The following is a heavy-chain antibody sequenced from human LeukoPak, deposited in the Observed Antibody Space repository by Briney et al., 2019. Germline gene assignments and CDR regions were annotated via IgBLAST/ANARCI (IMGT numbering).Heavy chain of an antibody. CDR3: GRDLQSRFDS. CDR2: IYSGGST. CDR1: GLTVSKNY. V-gene: IGHV3-66*01. J-gene: IGHJ4*02. Sequence: GGSLSLSCAASGLTVSKNYMSWVRQAPGKGLESVSVIYSGGSTYYADSVRGRFTISRDNSKNTLYLQMNSLRPEDTAVYYCGRDLQSRFDSWGQGSLVTVSS.